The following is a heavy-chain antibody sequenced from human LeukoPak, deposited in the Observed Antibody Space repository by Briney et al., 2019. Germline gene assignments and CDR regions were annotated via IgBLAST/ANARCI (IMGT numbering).Heavy chain of an antibody. CDR1: GGSISSYY. V-gene: IGHV4-59*01. CDR3: ARDASGWIDY. CDR2: IYYSGST. J-gene: IGHJ4*02. D-gene: IGHD6-19*01. Sequence: SETLSLTRTVSGGSISSYYWSWIRQPPGKGLEWIGYIYYSGSTNYNPSLKSRVTISVDTSKNQFSLKLSSVTAADTAVYYCARDASGWIDYWGQGTLVTVSS.